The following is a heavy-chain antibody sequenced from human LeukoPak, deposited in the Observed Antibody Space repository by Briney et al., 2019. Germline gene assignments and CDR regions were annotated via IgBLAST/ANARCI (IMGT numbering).Heavy chain of an antibody. V-gene: IGHV4-34*01. D-gene: IGHD3-22*01. CDR1: GGSFSGYY. CDR3: ARKTMIVVVNWFDP. Sequence: SETLSLTCAVYGGSFSGYYWSWIRQPPGKGLEWIGEINHSGSTNYNPSLKSLVTISVDTSKNQFSLKLSSVTAADTAVYYCARKTMIVVVNWFDPWGQGTLVTVSS. J-gene: IGHJ5*02. CDR2: INHSGST.